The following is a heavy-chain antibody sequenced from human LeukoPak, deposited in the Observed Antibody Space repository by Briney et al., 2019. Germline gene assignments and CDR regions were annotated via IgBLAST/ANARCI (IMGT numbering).Heavy chain of an antibody. V-gene: IGHV4-34*01. Sequence: YPSETLSLTCAVYGGSFSGYYWSWIRQPPGKGLEWIGEINHSGSTNYNPSLKSRVTISVDTSKNQFSLKLSSVTAADTAVYYCARGGYHFFDYWGQGTLVTVSS. CDR2: INHSGST. J-gene: IGHJ4*02. CDR1: GGSFSGYY. D-gene: IGHD5-12*01. CDR3: ARGGYHFFDY.